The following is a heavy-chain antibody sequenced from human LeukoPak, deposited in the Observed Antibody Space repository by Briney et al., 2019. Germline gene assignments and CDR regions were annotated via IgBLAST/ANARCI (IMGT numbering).Heavy chain of an antibody. J-gene: IGHJ4*02. CDR3: ARRHRYSYYDTGGYPTYFDY. D-gene: IGHD3-22*01. CDR1: GGSFSVYY. CDR2: INHSGST. Sequence: PSETLSLTCAVYGGSFSVYYWSWIRQPPGKGLEWIGEINHSGSTNYNPSLKSRVTISVDTSKNQFSLKLSSVTAADTAVYYCARRHRYSYYDTGGYPTYFDYWGQGTLVTVSS. V-gene: IGHV4-34*01.